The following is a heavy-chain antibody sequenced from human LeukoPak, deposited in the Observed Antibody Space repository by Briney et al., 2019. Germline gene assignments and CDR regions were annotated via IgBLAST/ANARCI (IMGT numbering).Heavy chain of an antibody. CDR3: ARGLGYCSGGSCYRWFDP. D-gene: IGHD2-15*01. CDR2: INHSGST. Sequence: SETLSLTCAVYGGSFSGYYWSWLRQPPGKGLEWIGEINHSGSTNYNPSLKSRVTISVDTSKNQFSLKLSSVTAADTAVYYCARGLGYCSGGSCYRWFDPWGQGTLVTVSS. V-gene: IGHV4-34*01. CDR1: GGSFSGYY. J-gene: IGHJ5*02.